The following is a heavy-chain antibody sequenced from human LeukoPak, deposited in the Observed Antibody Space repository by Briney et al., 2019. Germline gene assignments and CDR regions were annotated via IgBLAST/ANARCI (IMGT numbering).Heavy chain of an antibody. CDR3: ARGPPYCSGGSCYLARFDY. D-gene: IGHD2-15*01. Sequence: SETLSLTCTVSGGSIRNYYWSWIRQPPGKGLEWIGYIYYSGSTNYNPSLKSRVTIGVDTSENQFSLKLNSVTAADTAVYYCARGPPYCSGGSCYLARFDYWGQGTLVTVSS. CDR2: IYYSGST. CDR1: GGSIRNYY. J-gene: IGHJ4*02. V-gene: IGHV4-59*01.